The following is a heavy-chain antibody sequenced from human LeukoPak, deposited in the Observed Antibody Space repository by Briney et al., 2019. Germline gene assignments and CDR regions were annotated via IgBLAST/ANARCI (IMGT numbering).Heavy chain of an antibody. V-gene: IGHV1-18*03. CDR1: GYTFTSYG. CDR3: ARDVVTIFGVVLDAFDI. D-gene: IGHD3-3*01. CDR2: ISAYNGKT. Sequence: ASVKVSCKASGYTFTSYGISWVRQAPGQGLEWMGWISAYNGKTNYAQKLQGRVTMTTDTSTSTAYMELMSLRSDDMAVYYCARDVVTIFGVVLDAFDIWGQGTMVTVSS. J-gene: IGHJ3*02.